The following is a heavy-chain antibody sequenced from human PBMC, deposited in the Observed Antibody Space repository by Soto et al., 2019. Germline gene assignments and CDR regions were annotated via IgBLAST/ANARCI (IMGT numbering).Heavy chain of an antibody. Sequence: SETLSLTCTVSGGSVSSGSYYWCWIRQPPGKGLEWIGYIYYSGSTNYNPSLNSRVTISVDTSKNQFSLKLSSVTAADTAVYYCARVDTMMLYYFGYWGQGTLVTVSS. V-gene: IGHV4-61*01. CDR1: GGSVSSGSYY. D-gene: IGHD3-22*01. CDR3: ARVDTMMLYYFGY. J-gene: IGHJ4*02. CDR2: IYYSGST.